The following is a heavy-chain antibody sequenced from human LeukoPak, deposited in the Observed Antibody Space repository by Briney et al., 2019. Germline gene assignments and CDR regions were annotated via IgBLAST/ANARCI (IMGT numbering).Heavy chain of an antibody. V-gene: IGHV4-59*12. CDR1: GGSFSGYY. Sequence: SETLSLTCAVYGGSFSGYYWSWIRQPPAKGLEWIGYIYYSGSTNYNPSLKSRVIISVDTSKNQLSLKLSSATAADTAVYYCARVTPVAGSKKYYVDYWGQGTLVTVSS. D-gene: IGHD6-19*01. CDR2: IYYSGST. J-gene: IGHJ4*02. CDR3: ARVTPVAGSKKYYVDY.